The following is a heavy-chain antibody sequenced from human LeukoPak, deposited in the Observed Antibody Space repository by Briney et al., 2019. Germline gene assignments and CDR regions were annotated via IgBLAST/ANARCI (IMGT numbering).Heavy chain of an antibody. Sequence: SETLSLTCTVSGGSISSSSYYWGWIRQPPGKGLEWIGSIYYSGSTYYNPSLKSRVTISVDTSKNQFSLKLSSVTAADTAVYYCARDVVAAAGTWDYWGQGTLVTVSS. CDR3: ARDVVAAAGTWDY. D-gene: IGHD6-13*01. V-gene: IGHV4-39*07. J-gene: IGHJ4*02. CDR2: IYYSGST. CDR1: GGSISSSSYY.